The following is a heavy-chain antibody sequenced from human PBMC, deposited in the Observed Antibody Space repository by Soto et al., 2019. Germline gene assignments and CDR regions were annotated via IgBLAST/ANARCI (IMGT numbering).Heavy chain of an antibody. CDR3: ERYGAICYYYYYGMDV. Sequence: PSETLSLTCTVSGGSISSYYWSWIRQPPGKGLEWIGYIYYSGSTNYNPSLKSRVTISVDTSKNQFSLKLSSVTAADTAVYYCERYGAICYYYYYGMDVWGQGTTVTVSS. V-gene: IGHV4-59*01. CDR1: GGSISSYY. J-gene: IGHJ6*02. D-gene: IGHD1-26*01. CDR2: IYYSGST.